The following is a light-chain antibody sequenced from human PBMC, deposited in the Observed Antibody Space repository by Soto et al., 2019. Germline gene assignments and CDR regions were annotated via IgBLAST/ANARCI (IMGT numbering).Light chain of an antibody. Sequence: QSVLTQFASVSGSPRQSITISCTGTSIDVGGYNYVSWYQQHPDKAPKLLIYEVGNRPSGVSIRFSGSKSGNTASLTISGLQAEDEADYYCSPDTARGTRVFGTGTKVTVL. V-gene: IGLV2-14*01. CDR1: SIDVGGYNY. CDR2: EVG. CDR3: SPDTARGTRV. J-gene: IGLJ1*01.